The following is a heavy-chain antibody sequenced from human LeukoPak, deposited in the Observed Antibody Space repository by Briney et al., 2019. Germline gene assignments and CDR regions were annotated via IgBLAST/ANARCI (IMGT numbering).Heavy chain of an antibody. CDR2: IYYSGST. J-gene: IGHJ4*02. CDR3: AREGELLWFGGFRYYFDY. CDR1: GGSISSGGYY. D-gene: IGHD3-10*01. V-gene: IGHV4-31*03. Sequence: PSETLSLTCTVSGGSISSGGYYWSWIRQHPGKGLEWIGYIYYSGSTYYNPSLKSRVTISVDTSKNQFSLKLSSVTAADTAVYYCAREGELLWFGGFRYYFDYWGQGTLVTVSS.